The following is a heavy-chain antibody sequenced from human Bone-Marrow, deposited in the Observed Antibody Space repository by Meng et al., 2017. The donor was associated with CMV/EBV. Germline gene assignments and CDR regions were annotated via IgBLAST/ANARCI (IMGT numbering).Heavy chain of an antibody. V-gene: IGHV4-38-2*01. CDR3: ASEDIVVVPAARGHWFDP. CDR1: GFTFSGSA. CDR2: IYYSGST. J-gene: IGHJ5*02. D-gene: IGHD2-2*01. Sequence: GSLRLSCAASGFTFSGSAMHWVRQASGKGLEWIGSIYYSGSTYYNPSLKSRVTISVDTSKNQFSLKLSSVTAADTAVYYCASEDIVVVPAARGHWFDPWGQGTLVTVSS.